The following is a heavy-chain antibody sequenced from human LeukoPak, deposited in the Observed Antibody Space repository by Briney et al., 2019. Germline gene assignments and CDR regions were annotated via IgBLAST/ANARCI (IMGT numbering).Heavy chain of an antibody. Sequence: GGSLRLSCAASGFTFSSYSMNWVRQAPGKGLEWVSSISSSSSYIYYADSVKGRFTISRDNSKNTLYLQMNSLRDEDTAVYYCAKGTSSWYGIFDYWGQGTLVTVSS. CDR3: AKGTSSWYGIFDY. D-gene: IGHD6-13*01. CDR2: ISSSSSYI. V-gene: IGHV3-21*04. CDR1: GFTFSSYS. J-gene: IGHJ4*02.